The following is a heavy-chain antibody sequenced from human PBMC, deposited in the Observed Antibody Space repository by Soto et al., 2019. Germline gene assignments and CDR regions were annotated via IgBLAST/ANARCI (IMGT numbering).Heavy chain of an antibody. CDR1: GFTFSSYG. CDR3: ARDRDTAMVIVEENWFDP. Sequence: GGSLRLSCAASGFTFSSYGMHWVRQAPGKGLEWVAVIWYDGSNKYTEDSRKGRFTISRDNSKNTLYLQMNSLRAEETAVYYCARDRDTAMVIVEENWFDPWGQGTLVTVSS. V-gene: IGHV3-33*01. D-gene: IGHD5-18*01. CDR2: IWYDGSNK. J-gene: IGHJ5*02.